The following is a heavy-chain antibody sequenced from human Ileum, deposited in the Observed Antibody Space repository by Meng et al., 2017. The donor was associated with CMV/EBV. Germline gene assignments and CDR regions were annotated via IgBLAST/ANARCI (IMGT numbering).Heavy chain of an antibody. Sequence: KVSCKTSGYTLTSYGISWVRQAPGQGLEWMGWISGYNGNPDYAQKFQGRVTVTTDTSTSTAYMELRSLRSDDTAVYYCVRGSPFDFWGQGTLVTVSS. CDR2: ISGYNGNP. V-gene: IGHV1-18*01. CDR3: VRGSPFDF. J-gene: IGHJ4*02. CDR1: GYTLTSYG.